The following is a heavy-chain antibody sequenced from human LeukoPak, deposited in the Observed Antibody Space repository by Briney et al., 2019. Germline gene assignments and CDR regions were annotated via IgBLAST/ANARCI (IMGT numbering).Heavy chain of an antibody. J-gene: IGHJ5*02. Sequence: SETLSLTCTLSGGSISSYYWSWIRQPAGKGLEWIGRIYTSGSTNYNPSLKSRVTMSVDSSKNQFSLKLSSVTAADTAVYYCARATGCSSTSCYNWFDPWGQGTLVTVSS. CDR2: IYTSGST. D-gene: IGHD2-2*01. CDR1: GGSISSYY. CDR3: ARATGCSSTSCYNWFDP. V-gene: IGHV4-4*07.